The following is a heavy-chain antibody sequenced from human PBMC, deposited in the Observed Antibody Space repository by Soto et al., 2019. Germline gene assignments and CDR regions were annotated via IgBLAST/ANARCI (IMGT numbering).Heavy chain of an antibody. J-gene: IGHJ4*02. CDR2: ISYDGSNK. Sequence: PGGSLRLSCAASGFTFSSYAMHWVRQAPGKGLEWVAVISYDGSNKYYADSVKGRFTISRDNSKNTLYLQMNSLRAEDTAVYYCAREAARIFGVVTSDPEDYGFDYWGQGTLVTVSS. CDR3: AREAARIFGVVTSDPEDYGFDY. CDR1: GFTFSSYA. D-gene: IGHD3-3*02. V-gene: IGHV3-30-3*01.